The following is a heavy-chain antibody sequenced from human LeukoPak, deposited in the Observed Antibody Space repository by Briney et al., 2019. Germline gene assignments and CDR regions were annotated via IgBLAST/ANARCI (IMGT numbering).Heavy chain of an antibody. CDR3: ARRARIRVVKGFDP. CDR1: GGSISSSSYY. Sequence: SETLSLTCTVSGGSISSSSYYWGWICQPPGKGLEWIGSIYYSGSTYYNPSLKSRVTISVDTSKNQFSLKLSSVTAADTAVYYCARRARIRVVKGFDPWGQGTLVTVSS. CDR2: IYYSGST. J-gene: IGHJ5*02. D-gene: IGHD3-3*01. V-gene: IGHV4-39*01.